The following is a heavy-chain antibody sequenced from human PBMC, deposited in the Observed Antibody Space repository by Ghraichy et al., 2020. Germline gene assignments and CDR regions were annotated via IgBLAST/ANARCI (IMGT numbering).Heavy chain of an antibody. D-gene: IGHD4-23*01. V-gene: IGHV3-23*01. CDR1: GFTFNNYS. Sequence: GGSLRLSCAASGFTFNNYSMRWVRQAPGKGLEWVSGITGSGGNKYYADSVKGRFTISRDNSKNTLSLQMNSLRAEDTAIYYCAKVVNTHDHGGNSGYWGQGTLVTGSP. CDR2: ITGSGGNK. CDR3: AKVVNTHDHGGNSGY. J-gene: IGHJ4*02.